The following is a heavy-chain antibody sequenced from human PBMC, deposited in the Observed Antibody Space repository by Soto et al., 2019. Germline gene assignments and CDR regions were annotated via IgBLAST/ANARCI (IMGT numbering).Heavy chain of an antibody. J-gene: IGHJ5*02. D-gene: IGHD1-26*01. CDR1: GNTFTYRY. Sequence: QMQLVQSGAEVKKTGSTVTVSCKALGNTFTYRYLHWVRQAPGQALEWMGWITPFSGDVHYAQKFQERVTITRDRSINTAYMRMSSLRSEDTAMYYCASGGAGSGPFTWELPAPWGQGTLVTVSS. CDR2: ITPFSGDV. V-gene: IGHV1-45*02. CDR3: ASGGAGSGPFTWELPAP.